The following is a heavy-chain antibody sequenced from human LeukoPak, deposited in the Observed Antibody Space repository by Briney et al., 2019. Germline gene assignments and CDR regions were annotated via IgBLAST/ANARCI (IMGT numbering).Heavy chain of an antibody. D-gene: IGHD5-12*01. CDR1: GYTFTGYY. Sequence: ASVKVSCKASGYTFTGYYMYWVRQAPGQGLEWMGWINPNSGGTNHAQKFQGRVTMTRDTSISTAYMELSRLRSDDTAVYYCARGEIDSGYYLDHWDQGTLVTVSS. CDR2: INPNSGGT. CDR3: ARGEIDSGYYLDH. V-gene: IGHV1-2*02. J-gene: IGHJ4*02.